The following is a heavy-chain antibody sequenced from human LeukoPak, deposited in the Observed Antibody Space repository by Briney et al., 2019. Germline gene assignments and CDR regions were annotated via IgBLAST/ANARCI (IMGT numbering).Heavy chain of an antibody. D-gene: IGHD6-19*01. CDR2: IYSGGST. J-gene: IGHJ5*02. CDR3: ARDTLSGWLNWFDP. V-gene: IGHV3-53*01. CDR1: GFTVSSNY. Sequence: GGSLRLSCAASGFTVSSNYMSWVRQAPGKGLEWVSVIYSGGSTYYADSVKGRFTISRDNSKNTLYLQMNSLRAEDTAVYYCARDTLSGWLNWFDPWGQGTLVTVSS.